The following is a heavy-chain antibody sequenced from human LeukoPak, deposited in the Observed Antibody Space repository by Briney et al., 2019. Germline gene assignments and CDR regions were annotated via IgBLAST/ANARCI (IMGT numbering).Heavy chain of an antibody. D-gene: IGHD4/OR15-4a*01. V-gene: IGHV4-39*01. J-gene: IGHJ2*01. CDR3: ARPHTTNLSDYGLGSFDL. CDR2: IYYSGST. Sequence: SETLSLTCTVSGGSISSSSYYWGWIRQPPGKGLEWIGSIYYSGSTYYNPSLKSRVTISVDTSKNQFSLRLSSVTAADTAVYYCARPHTTNLSDYGLGSFDLWGRGTLVTVSS. CDR1: GGSISSSSYY.